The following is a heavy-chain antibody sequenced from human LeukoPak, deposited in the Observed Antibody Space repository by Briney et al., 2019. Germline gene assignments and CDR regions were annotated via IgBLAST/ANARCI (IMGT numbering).Heavy chain of an antibody. D-gene: IGHD6-13*01. CDR1: VYTFTSHG. V-gene: IGHV1-18*01. J-gene: IGHJ4*02. Sequence: ASVKVSCKASVYTFTSHGISWVRQAPGQGLEWTGGISAYNGNTNYAQKLPGRVTMTTDTSTSTAYMEPRSLRSDDTAVYYCARDWGSSWYPSYFDYWGQGTLVTVSS. CDR2: ISAYNGNT. CDR3: ARDWGSSWYPSYFDY.